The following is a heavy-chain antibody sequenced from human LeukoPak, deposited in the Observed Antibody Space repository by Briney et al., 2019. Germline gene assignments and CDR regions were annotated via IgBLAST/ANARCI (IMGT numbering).Heavy chain of an antibody. V-gene: IGHV3-7*03. J-gene: IGHJ5*02. D-gene: IGHD2-15*01. CDR1: GFIFRDSW. Sequence: GGSLRLSCTVSGFIFRDSWMAWIRQAPGKGLEWVAIIEKNGSGKNYVDSVKGRFIISRDNAKNSLFLQMDSLKVEDTAIYYCTTDRWYSADHWGQGTLVTVSS. CDR3: TTDRWYSADH. CDR2: IEKNGSGK.